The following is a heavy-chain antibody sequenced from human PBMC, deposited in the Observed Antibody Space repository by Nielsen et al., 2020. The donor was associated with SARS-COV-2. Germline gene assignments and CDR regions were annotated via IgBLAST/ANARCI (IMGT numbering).Heavy chain of an antibody. CDR2: ISAYNGNI. Sequence: ASVKVPCKASGYTFTSYGISWVRQAPGQGLEWMGWISAYNGNINYAQKLQGRVTMTTDTSTSTAYMELRSLRSDDTAVYYCARDRVFGVVITGYYYYYGMDVWGQGTTVTVSS. D-gene: IGHD3-3*01. CDR1: GYTFTSYG. CDR3: ARDRVFGVVITGYYYYYGMDV. V-gene: IGHV1-18*01. J-gene: IGHJ6*02.